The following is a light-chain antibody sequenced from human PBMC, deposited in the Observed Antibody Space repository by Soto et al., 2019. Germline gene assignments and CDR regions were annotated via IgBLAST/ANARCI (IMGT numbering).Light chain of an antibody. Sequence: DIQMTQSPSTLSASVGARVTITCRASQSISSWLAWYQQKPGKAPKLLIYAASTLQSGVPSRFSGSESGTEFTLTISSLQPDDFATYYCQQYNSYSWTFGQGTKVDI. CDR2: AAS. CDR1: QSISSW. J-gene: IGKJ1*01. V-gene: IGKV1-5*01. CDR3: QQYNSYSWT.